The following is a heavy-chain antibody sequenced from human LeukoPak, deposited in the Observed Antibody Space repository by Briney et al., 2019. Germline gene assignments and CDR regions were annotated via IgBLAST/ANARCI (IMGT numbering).Heavy chain of an antibody. CDR2: IKQDGSEK. V-gene: IGHV3-7*01. CDR3: VRNLDFWGDSEDY. J-gene: IGHJ4*02. D-gene: IGHD3-3*01. CDR1: GFTFSSYW. Sequence: GGSLRLSCAASGFTFSSYWMSWVRQAPGKGLEWVANIKQDGSEKYYVDSVKGRFTISRDNAKNTLYPQMNSLRAEDTAVYYCVRNLDFWGDSEDYWGQGTLVTVSS.